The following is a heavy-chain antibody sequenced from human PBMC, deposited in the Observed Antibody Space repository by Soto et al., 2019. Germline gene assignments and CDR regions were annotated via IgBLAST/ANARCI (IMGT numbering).Heavy chain of an antibody. CDR3: ARRKAVAAYYFDS. CDR2: IYYSGDT. Sequence: QLQLQESGPGLVKPSETLSLTCTVFGGSISSSSYYWGWIHQPPGKGLEWIGSIYYSGDTYYNPSLKSRVTISVDMSKNQFSLKLRSVTAADTAVYYCARRKAVAAYYFDSWGQGTLVTVSS. J-gene: IGHJ4*02. CDR1: GGSISSSSYY. V-gene: IGHV4-39*01. D-gene: IGHD6-19*01.